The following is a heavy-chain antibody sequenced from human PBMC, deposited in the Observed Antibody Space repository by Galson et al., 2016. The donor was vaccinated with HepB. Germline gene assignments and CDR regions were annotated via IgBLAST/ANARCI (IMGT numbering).Heavy chain of an antibody. CDR3: AKEGFCTDAACRAGYFEH. CDR2: ISRSGDST. D-gene: IGHD2-8*01. J-gene: IGHJ4*02. Sequence: SLRLSCAASGFTFRNYGMTWVRQAPGKGLEVVSSISRSGDSTDYADSVKGRFTISRDSSKNAVYLQMNSLRAEDTAIYYCAKEGFCTDAACRAGYFEHWGQGTLVTVSS. V-gene: IGHV3-23*01. CDR1: GFTFRNYG.